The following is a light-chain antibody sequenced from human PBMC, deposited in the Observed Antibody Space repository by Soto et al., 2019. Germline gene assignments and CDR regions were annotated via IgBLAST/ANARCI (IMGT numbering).Light chain of an antibody. V-gene: IGKV3-11*01. CDR3: HQRQSWPRT. CDR1: QALNTR. Sequence: EIVLTHSQATLSAFPCDRVTLSFRASQALNTRLAWYQHKPGQAPRLLIYLTSNRAAGVPARFSAWGSETDFTLTISDVEPEDFAVYYCHQRQSWPRTFGQGTKVDIK. CDR2: LTS. J-gene: IGKJ1*01.